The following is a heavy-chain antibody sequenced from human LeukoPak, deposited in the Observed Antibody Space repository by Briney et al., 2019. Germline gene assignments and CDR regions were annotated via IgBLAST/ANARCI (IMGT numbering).Heavy chain of an antibody. CDR3: ARVSVGATGGFDP. J-gene: IGHJ5*02. Sequence: GASVTVSCKASGYIFTVYYMHWVRQAPGQGLEWMGWINPNSGGTNYAQKFQGRVTMTRDTSISTAYMELSRLRSDDTAVYYCARVSVGATGGFDPWGQGTLVTVSS. D-gene: IGHD1-26*01. CDR1: GYIFTVYY. CDR2: INPNSGGT. V-gene: IGHV1-2*02.